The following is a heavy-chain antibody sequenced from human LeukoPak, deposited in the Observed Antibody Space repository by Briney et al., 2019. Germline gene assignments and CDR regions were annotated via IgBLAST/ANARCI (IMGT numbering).Heavy chain of an antibody. Sequence: EASVKVSCKASGYTFTSYAMHWVRQAPGQRLEWMGWINAGNGNTKYSQEFQGRVTITRDTSASTAYMELSSLRSEDTAVYYCARQNSPDDCSGGSCYSPLFDYWGQGTLVTVSS. V-gene: IGHV1-3*03. CDR3: ARQNSPDDCSGGSCYSPLFDY. CDR1: GYTFTSYA. CDR2: INAGNGNT. D-gene: IGHD2-15*01. J-gene: IGHJ4*02.